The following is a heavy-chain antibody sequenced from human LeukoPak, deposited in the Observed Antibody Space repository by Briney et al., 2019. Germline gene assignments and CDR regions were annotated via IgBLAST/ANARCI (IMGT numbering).Heavy chain of an antibody. CDR3: ARVSWGIVGATYYYYYMDV. CDR2: IYRSGST. V-gene: IGHV4-61*10. J-gene: IGHJ6*03. D-gene: IGHD1-26*01. Sequence: SETLSLTCTVSGGSISSGSYYWSWIRQPAGKRLEWIGHIYRSGSTNYNPSLKSRVTISVDTSKNQFSLKLSSVTAADTAVYYCARVSWGIVGATYYYYYMDVWGKGTTVTISS. CDR1: GGSISSGSYY.